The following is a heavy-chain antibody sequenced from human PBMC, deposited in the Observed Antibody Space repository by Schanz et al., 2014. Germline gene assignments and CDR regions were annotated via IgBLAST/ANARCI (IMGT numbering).Heavy chain of an antibody. D-gene: IGHD2-2*01. J-gene: IGHJ4*02. Sequence: EVQLVESGGGLVKPGGSLRLSCAASGFTFSSYSMNWVRQAPGKGLEWVSYIATSSSTRHYADSVKGRFTISRDNSKNTLYLQMNSLRAEDTAVYYCAKDLLYGAPMPLNHLDYWGQGTLVTVSS. CDR2: IATSSSTR. V-gene: IGHV3-21*04. CDR1: GFTFSSYS. CDR3: AKDLLYGAPMPLNHLDY.